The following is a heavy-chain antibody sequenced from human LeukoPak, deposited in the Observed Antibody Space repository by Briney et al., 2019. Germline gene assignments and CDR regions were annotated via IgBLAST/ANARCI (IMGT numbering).Heavy chain of an antibody. J-gene: IGHJ4*02. CDR3: AGERGEEYSSGWYKRNYFDN. CDR1: GDSFSSVTDY. Sequence: TSETLSLTCTVSGDSFSSVTDYWAWIRQPPGKGLEWIASGDYSGGTYYNPSLESRVAISADMSKNQFSLKLTSVTGADTAVYYCAGERGEEYSSGWYKRNYFDNWGQGIRVTVSS. D-gene: IGHD6-19*01. CDR2: GDYSGGT. V-gene: IGHV4-39*07.